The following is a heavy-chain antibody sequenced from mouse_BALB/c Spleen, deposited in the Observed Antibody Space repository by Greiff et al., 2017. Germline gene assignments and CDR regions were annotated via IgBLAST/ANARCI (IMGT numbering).Heavy chain of an antibody. CDR3: AREGYYGYDGTGAMDY. J-gene: IGHJ4*01. CDR1: GFTFSSYA. CDR2: ISSGGST. D-gene: IGHD2-2*01. Sequence: EVQGVESGGGLVKPGGSLKLSCAASGFTFSSYAMSWVRQTPEKRLEWVASISSGGSTYYPDSVKGRFTISRDNARNILYLQMSSLRSEDTAMYYCAREGYYGYDGTGAMDYWGQGTSVTVSS. V-gene: IGHV5-6-5*01.